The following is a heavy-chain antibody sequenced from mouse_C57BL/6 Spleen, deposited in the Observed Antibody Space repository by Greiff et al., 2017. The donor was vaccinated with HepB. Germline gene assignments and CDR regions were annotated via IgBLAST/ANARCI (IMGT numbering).Heavy chain of an antibody. CDR3: TRGGTVVARYFDV. CDR2: ISSGGDYI. V-gene: IGHV5-9-1*02. CDR1: GFTFRSYA. D-gene: IGHD1-1*01. J-gene: IGHJ1*03. Sequence: EVKLLESGEGLVKPGGSLKLSCAASGFTFRSYAMSWVRQTPEKRLEWVAYISSGGDYIYYADTVKGRFTISRDNARNTLYLQMSSLKSEDTAMYYCTRGGTVVARYFDVWGTGTTVTVSS.